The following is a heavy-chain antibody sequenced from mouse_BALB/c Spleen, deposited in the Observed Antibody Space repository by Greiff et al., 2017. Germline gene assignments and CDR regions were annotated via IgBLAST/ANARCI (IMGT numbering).Heavy chain of an antibody. CDR3: AREGYDAWFAY. CDR1: GYTFTSYW. V-gene: IGHV1S132*01. Sequence: VKLMESGAELVKPGASVKLSCKTSGYTFTSYWIQWVKQRPGQGLGWIGEIFPGTGTTYYNEKFKGKATLTIDTSSSTAYMQLSSLTSEDSAVYFCAREGYDAWFAYWGQGTLVTVSA. J-gene: IGHJ3*01. D-gene: IGHD2-2*01. CDR2: IFPGTGTT.